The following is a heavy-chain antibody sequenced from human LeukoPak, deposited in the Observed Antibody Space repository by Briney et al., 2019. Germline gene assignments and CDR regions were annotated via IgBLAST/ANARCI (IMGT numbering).Heavy chain of an antibody. D-gene: IGHD1-26*01. CDR3: TIDEWELPGY. Sequence: ASVKVSCKTSGYAFTDYYIHWVRQAPGQGLEWMGWINPKSGATDFAQKFQGRITLTRDTSITTAHMEMNRLTSDDTAVYFCTIDEWELPGYWGQGTRDTVAT. CDR1: GYAFTDYY. V-gene: IGHV1-2*02. CDR2: INPKSGAT. J-gene: IGHJ4*02.